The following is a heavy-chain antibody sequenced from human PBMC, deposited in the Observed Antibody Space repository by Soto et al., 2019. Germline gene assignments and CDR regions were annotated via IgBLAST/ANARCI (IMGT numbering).Heavy chain of an antibody. J-gene: IGHJ4*02. V-gene: IGHV5-10-1*01. D-gene: IGHD3-22*01. Sequence: RGESLKISCKGSGYSFAGYWITWVRQKPGKGLEWMGRIDPSDSQTYYSPSFRGHVAISVIKSTTTVFLQWSSLRASDTAMYYCARQIYDSDTGPNFQYYFDSWGQGTPVTVSS. CDR2: IDPSDSQT. CDR3: ARQIYDSDTGPNFQYYFDS. CDR1: GYSFAGYW.